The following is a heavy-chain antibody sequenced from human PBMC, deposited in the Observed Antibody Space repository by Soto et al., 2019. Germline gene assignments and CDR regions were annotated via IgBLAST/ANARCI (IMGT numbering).Heavy chain of an antibody. D-gene: IGHD5-12*01. CDR3: ARGKWLRSSFDY. V-gene: IGHV4-34*01. Sequence: QVQLQQWGAGLLKPSETLSLTCAVYGGSFSGYYWSWIRQPPGKGLEWIGEINHSGSTNYNPSLKSRVTVTVDTSKNQFSLKRSSVTAADTAVYYCARGKWLRSSFDYWGQGTLVTVSS. J-gene: IGHJ4*02. CDR1: GGSFSGYY. CDR2: INHSGST.